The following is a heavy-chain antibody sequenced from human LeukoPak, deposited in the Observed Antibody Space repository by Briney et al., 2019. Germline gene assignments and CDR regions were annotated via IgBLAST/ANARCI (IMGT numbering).Heavy chain of an antibody. V-gene: IGHV3-64*01. CDR1: GFTFSSYA. Sequence: TGGSLRLSCAASGFTFSSYAMHWVRQAPVKGLEYVSAISSNGDSTDYANSVKGRFTISRDNSKNTLYLQMGSLRAEDMAVYYCARVGDLDAFDIWGQGTMVIVSS. D-gene: IGHD2-21*02. CDR3: ARVGDLDAFDI. CDR2: ISSNGDST. J-gene: IGHJ3*02.